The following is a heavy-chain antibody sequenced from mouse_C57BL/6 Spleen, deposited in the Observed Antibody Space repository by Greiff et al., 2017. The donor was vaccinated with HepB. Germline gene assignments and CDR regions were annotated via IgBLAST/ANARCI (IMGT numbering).Heavy chain of an antibody. CDR2: IWSDGST. J-gene: IGHJ4*01. D-gene: IGHD1-1*01. Sequence: VQLVESGPGLVAPSQSLSITCTVSGFSLTSYGVHWVRQPPGKGLEWLVVIWSDGSTTYNSALKSRQSITKDNSKSQVFLKMNSLQTDDTAMYYCARCYYYGSSSPAMDYWGQGTSVTVSS. CDR3: ARCYYYGSSSPAMDY. V-gene: IGHV2-6*03. CDR1: GFSLTSYG.